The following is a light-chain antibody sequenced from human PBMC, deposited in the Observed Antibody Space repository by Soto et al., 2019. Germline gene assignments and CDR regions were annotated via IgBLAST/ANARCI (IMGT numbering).Light chain of an antibody. V-gene: IGKV3-11*01. J-gene: IGKJ1*01. CDR2: DAS. CDR3: QVRDVWPS. Sequence: RVLTQSPVTLAMTTGESAVLSCMASQSVSTSLAWYQHKPGQAARLLLYDASKRAPGIPARFTGSGSGTDFTLTISSLEPEDIAIYYCQVRDVWPSFGHGTKVDIK. CDR1: QSVSTS.